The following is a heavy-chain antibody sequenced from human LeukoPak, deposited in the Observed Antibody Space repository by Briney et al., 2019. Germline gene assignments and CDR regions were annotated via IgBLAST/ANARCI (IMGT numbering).Heavy chain of an antibody. J-gene: IGHJ3*02. D-gene: IGHD6-13*01. CDR1: GGSFSGYY. Sequence: SETLSLTCAVYGGSFSGYYWSWIRQPLGKGLELIGEINHSGSTNYNPSLKSRVTISVDTSKNQFSLKLSSVTAADTAVYYCARGKASSSWYAPLAFDIWGQGTMVTVSS. V-gene: IGHV4-34*01. CDR3: ARGKASSSWYAPLAFDI. CDR2: INHSGST.